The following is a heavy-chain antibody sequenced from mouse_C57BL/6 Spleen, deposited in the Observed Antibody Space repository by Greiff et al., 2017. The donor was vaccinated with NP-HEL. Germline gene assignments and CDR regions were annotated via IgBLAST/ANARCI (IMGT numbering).Heavy chain of an antibody. J-gene: IGHJ1*03. D-gene: IGHD1-1*01. CDR3: AKGLLRFYWYFDV. CDR2: IYPGSGST. V-gene: IGHV1-55*01. Sequence: VQLLQPGAELVKPGASVKMSCKASGYTFTSYWITWVKQRPGQGLEWIGDIYPGSGSTNYNEKFKSKATLTVDTSSSTAYMQLSSLTSEDSAVYYCAKGLLRFYWYFDVWGTGTTVTVSS. CDR1: GYTFTSYW.